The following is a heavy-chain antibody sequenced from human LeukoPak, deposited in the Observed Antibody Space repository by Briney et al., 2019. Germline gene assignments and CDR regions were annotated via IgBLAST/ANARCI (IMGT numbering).Heavy chain of an antibody. V-gene: IGHV3-48*02. CDR1: GFTFKTYW. J-gene: IGHJ4*02. D-gene: IGHD6-19*01. Sequence: PGGSLRLSCAASGFTFKTYWMNWVRQAPGKGLEWLSYISSDSSSLSYADSVRGRFTISRDNAKNSLYLQMNSLRDEDTAVYYCARRYSSGWSVFDYWGQGTLVTVSS. CDR3: ARRYSSGWSVFDY. CDR2: ISSDSSSL.